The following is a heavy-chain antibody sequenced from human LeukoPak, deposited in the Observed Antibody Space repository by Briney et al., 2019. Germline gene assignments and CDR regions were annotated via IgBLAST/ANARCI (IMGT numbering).Heavy chain of an antibody. V-gene: IGHV1-2*02. CDR2: INPNSGGT. CDR1: GYTFTGYY. Sequence: ASAKVSCKASGYTFTGYYMHWVRQAPGQGLEWMGWINPNSGGTNYAQKFQGRVTMTRDTSISTAYMELSRLRSDDTAVYYCARDYYGSGSSGAGLLDYWGQGTLVTVSS. J-gene: IGHJ4*02. D-gene: IGHD3-10*01. CDR3: ARDYYGSGSSGAGLLDY.